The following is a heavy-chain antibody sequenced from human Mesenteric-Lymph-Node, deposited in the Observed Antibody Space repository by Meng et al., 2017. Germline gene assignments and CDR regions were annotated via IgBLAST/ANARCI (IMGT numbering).Heavy chain of an antibody. J-gene: IGHJ3*02. CDR1: GGSISSGSYY. CDR2: IYTSGST. Sequence: SETLSLTCTVSGGSISSGSYYWSWIRQPAGKGLEWIGRIYTSGSTNYNPSLKSRVTISVDTSKNQFSLKLSSVTAADTAVYYCARERYGDYRGRAFDIWGQGTMVTVSS. D-gene: IGHD4-17*01. CDR3: ARERYGDYRGRAFDI. V-gene: IGHV4-61*02.